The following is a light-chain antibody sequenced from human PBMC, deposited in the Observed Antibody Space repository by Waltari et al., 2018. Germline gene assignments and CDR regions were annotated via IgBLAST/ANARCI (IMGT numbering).Light chain of an antibody. CDR1: SSDVGGYNY. CDR2: DVT. Sequence: QSALTQPRSVSGSPGQSVTISCTGTSSDVGGYNYVSWYQHHPGKAPKLSIYDVTKRPSGVPDRVSASKSDNTASLTISGLQAEDEADYYCCSYAGSITFWVFGGGTKLTVL. CDR3: CSYAGSITFWV. J-gene: IGLJ3*02. V-gene: IGLV2-11*01.